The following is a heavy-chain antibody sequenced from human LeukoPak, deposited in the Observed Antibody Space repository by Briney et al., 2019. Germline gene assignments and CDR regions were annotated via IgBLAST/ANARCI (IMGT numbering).Heavy chain of an antibody. CDR3: AIQWMTYFDY. D-gene: IGHD5-12*01. CDR2: ISYDGSNK. V-gene: IGHV3-30-3*01. CDR1: GFTFSSYA. Sequence: PGGSLRLSCAASGFTFSSYAMHWVRQAPGKGLEWVAVISYDGSNKYYADSVKGRFTISRDNSKNTLYLQMNSLRAEDTAVYYCAIQWMTYFDYWGQGTLVTVSS. J-gene: IGHJ4*02.